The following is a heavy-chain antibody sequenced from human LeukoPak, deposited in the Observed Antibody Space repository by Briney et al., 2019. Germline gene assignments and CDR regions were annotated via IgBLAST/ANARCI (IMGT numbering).Heavy chain of an antibody. CDR1: VYTFTGYF. Sequence: ASVKVSCKASVYTFTGYFIHWVRQVPGQGLEWMGWINPNSGGTNYAQKFQGRVTMTRDTSTNTAYMELSRLGSDDTAIYYCARESIIPAARGDYWGQGTLVTVSS. CDR3: ARESIIPAARGDY. D-gene: IGHD2-2*01. V-gene: IGHV1-2*02. J-gene: IGHJ4*02. CDR2: INPNSGGT.